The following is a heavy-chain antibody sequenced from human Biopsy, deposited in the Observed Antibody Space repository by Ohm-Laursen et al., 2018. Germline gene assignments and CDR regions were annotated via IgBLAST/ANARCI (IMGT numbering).Heavy chain of an antibody. CDR2: ISDSGST. J-gene: IGHJ4*02. D-gene: IGHD2-15*01. CDR1: GGSISSFY. CDR3: ARRGSGGRSFDY. V-gene: IGHV4-59*08. Sequence: SETLSLTCAASGGSISSFYWTWIRQPPGKGPEWIGDISDSGSTNYKPSLKSRVIISVDTSKNQFSLNLSSVTAADTAVFYCARRGSGGRSFDYWGQGSLVTVSS.